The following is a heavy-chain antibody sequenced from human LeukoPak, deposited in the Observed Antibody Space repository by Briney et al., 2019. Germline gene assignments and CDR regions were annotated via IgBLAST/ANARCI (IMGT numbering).Heavy chain of an antibody. CDR2: INTDGTVT. V-gene: IGHV3-74*01. D-gene: IGHD6-19*01. J-gene: IGHJ4*02. Sequence: AGGSLRLSCAASGFTFSKYWMLWVRQAPGKGVESVSQINTDGTVTTYADSVKGRFTVSRDNADNTMFLQMNSVRDEDTAVYYCATKQWLAPPPDSWGQGTPVTVSS. CDR1: GFTFSKYW. CDR3: ATKQWLAPPPDS.